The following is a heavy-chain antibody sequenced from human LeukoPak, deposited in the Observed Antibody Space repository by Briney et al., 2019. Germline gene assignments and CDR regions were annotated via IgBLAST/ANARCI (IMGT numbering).Heavy chain of an antibody. CDR1: GFTFSSYS. J-gene: IGHJ4*02. V-gene: IGHV3-21*01. Sequence: PGGSLRLSCAASGFTFSSYSMNWVRQAPGKGLEWVSSISSSSSYIYYADSVKGRFTISRDNAKNSLYLRMNSLRAEDTAVYYCARCCDSSGYYYSDYWGQGTLVTVSS. CDR3: ARCCDSSGYYYSDY. D-gene: IGHD3-22*01. CDR2: ISSSSSYI.